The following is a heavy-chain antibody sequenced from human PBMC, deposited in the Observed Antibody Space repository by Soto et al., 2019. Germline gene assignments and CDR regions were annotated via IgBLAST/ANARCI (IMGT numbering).Heavy chain of an antibody. Sequence: SETLSLTCTVSRGSITTGGYYWSWIRQLPGKGLEWIGHRYYSESTYYNPSLKSRVSISLDTSKNQFPLKLSFVTAADTAMYYCERTKCSGGSCYSRSLDYWGQGTPVTVSS. D-gene: IGHD2-15*01. CDR3: ERTKCSGGSCYSRSLDY. CDR1: RGSITTGGYY. J-gene: IGHJ4*02. V-gene: IGHV4-31*03. CDR2: RYYSEST.